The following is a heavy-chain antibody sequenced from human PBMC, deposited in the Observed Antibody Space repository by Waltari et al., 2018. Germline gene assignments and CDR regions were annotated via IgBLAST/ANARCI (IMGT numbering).Heavy chain of an antibody. J-gene: IGHJ5*02. CDR3: AKDSPSTVTTLGRYNWFDP. D-gene: IGHD4-4*01. Sequence: LQLQESGPGLVKPSETLSLTCTVSGGSISSSSYYWGWIRQPPGKGLEWVSAISGSGGSTYYADSVKGRFTISRDNSKNTLYLQMNSLRAEDTAVYYCAKDSPSTVTTLGRYNWFDPWGQGTLVTVSS. CDR2: ISGSGGST. CDR1: GGSISSSSYY. V-gene: IGHV3-23*01.